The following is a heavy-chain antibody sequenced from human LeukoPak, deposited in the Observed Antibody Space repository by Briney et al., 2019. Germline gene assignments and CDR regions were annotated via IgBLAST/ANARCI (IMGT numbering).Heavy chain of an antibody. J-gene: IGHJ4*02. CDR2: LNSDGSST. CDR1: GFTFSSYW. CDR3: ARASNRNSINFDY. V-gene: IGHV3-74*01. D-gene: IGHD1-7*01. Sequence: GGSLRLSCAASGFTFSSYWMHWVRQAPGKGLEWVSRLNSDGSSTSYADSVKGRFTISRDNAETTLHLQMNNLSAEDTAVYYCARASNRNSINFDYWGQGALVTVSS.